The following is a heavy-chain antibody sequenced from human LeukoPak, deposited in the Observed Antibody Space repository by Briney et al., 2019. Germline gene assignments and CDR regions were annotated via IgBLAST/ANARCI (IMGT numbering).Heavy chain of an antibody. CDR3: ARVFGYCSSSACYAASDL. Sequence: GGSLRLSCAASGFTFRSYSLTWVRQAPGKGLEWVSVISTDSRYIYYADSVQGRFTISRDNAQRSLYLQMNSLRVEDTAVYYCARVFGYCSSSACYAASDLWGQGTTVTVSS. CDR2: ISTDSRYI. V-gene: IGHV3-21*01. D-gene: IGHD2-2*03. CDR1: GFTFRSYS. J-gene: IGHJ3*01.